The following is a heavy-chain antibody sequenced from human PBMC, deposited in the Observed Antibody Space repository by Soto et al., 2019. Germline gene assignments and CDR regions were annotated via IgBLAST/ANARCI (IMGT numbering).Heavy chain of an antibody. J-gene: IGHJ4*02. D-gene: IGHD3-10*01. V-gene: IGHV3-7*03. Sequence: WWSLRLSCSVSVFTFSNYWMSWIRQAPGKGLGLVANINPDGRQKRYVESVKGRFTISRDNAKNSLYLQMNSLRAEDTAVYYCVGSGSYTEWGQGTMVTVSS. CDR1: VFTFSNYW. CDR2: INPDGRQK. CDR3: VGSGSYTE.